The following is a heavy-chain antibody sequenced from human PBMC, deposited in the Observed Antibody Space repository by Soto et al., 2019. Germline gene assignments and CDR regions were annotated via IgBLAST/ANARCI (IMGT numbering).Heavy chain of an antibody. J-gene: IGHJ5*01. CDR1: GDSISTVDYF. CDR2: IYKSATT. D-gene: IGHD2-15*01. CDR3: ARGRYCLTGRCFPNWFDS. Sequence: SETLSLTCSVSGDSISTVDYFWAWIRQPPGQALEYIGYIYKSATTYYNPSFESRVAISLGTSKSQFSLNVTSVTAAGTAVYFCARGRYCLTGRCFPNWFDSWGQGTLVTVSS. V-gene: IGHV4-30-4*01.